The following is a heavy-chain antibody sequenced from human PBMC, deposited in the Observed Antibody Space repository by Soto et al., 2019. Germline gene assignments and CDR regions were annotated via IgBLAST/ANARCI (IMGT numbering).Heavy chain of an antibody. Sequence: EVQLLESGGGLVQPGGSLRLSCVVSGFTLSSYVMSWVRQAPGKGLEWVSGISGSGGSTYYADSVKGRFTISRDNSKNTLYLQMNSLRAEDTAVYYCATSKGWLQLSYFDYWGQGTLVTVSS. J-gene: IGHJ4*02. V-gene: IGHV3-23*01. CDR3: ATSKGWLQLSYFDY. CDR2: ISGSGGST. CDR1: GFTLSSYV. D-gene: IGHD5-12*01.